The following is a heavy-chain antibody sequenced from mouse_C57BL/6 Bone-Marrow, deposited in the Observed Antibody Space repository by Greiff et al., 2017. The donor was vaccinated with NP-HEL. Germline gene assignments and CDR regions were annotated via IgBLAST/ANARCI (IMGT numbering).Heavy chain of an antibody. CDR2: IHPNSGST. Sequence: QVQLKQPGAELVKPGASVKLSCKASGYTFTSYWMHWVKQRPGQGLEWIGMIHPNSGSTNYNEKFKSKATLTVDKSSSTAYMQLSSLTSEDSAVYYCARRGYYYGLDYWGQGTTLTVSS. D-gene: IGHD1-1*01. CDR3: ARRGYYYGLDY. CDR1: GYTFTSYW. V-gene: IGHV1-64*01. J-gene: IGHJ2*01.